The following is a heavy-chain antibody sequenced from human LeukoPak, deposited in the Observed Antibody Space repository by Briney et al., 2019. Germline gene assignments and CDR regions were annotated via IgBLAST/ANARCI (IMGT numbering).Heavy chain of an antibody. CDR3: ARVWLGSYYYYYYGMDV. J-gene: IGHJ6*02. D-gene: IGHD3-10*01. CDR2: ISAYNGNT. CDR1: GYTFTSYG. V-gene: IGHV1-18*01. Sequence: ASVKVSCKASGYTFTSYGISWVRQAPGQGLEWMGWISAYNGNTNYAQKLQGRVTMTTDTSTSTAYMELRSLRSDDTAVYYCARVWLGSYYYYYYGMDVWGQGTTVTVSS.